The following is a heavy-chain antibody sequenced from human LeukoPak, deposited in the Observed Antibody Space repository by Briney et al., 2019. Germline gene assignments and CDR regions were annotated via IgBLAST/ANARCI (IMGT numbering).Heavy chain of an antibody. Sequence: GASVKVSCMASGYTFTGYYMHWVRQAPGQGLEWMGWINPNSGGTNYAQKFQGRVTMTRDTSISTAYMELSRLRSDDTAVYYCARVRTTVLYCSGGSCPFDYWGQGTLVTVSS. CDR1: GYTFTGYY. CDR2: INPNSGGT. V-gene: IGHV1-2*02. CDR3: ARVRTTVLYCSGGSCPFDY. J-gene: IGHJ4*02. D-gene: IGHD2-15*01.